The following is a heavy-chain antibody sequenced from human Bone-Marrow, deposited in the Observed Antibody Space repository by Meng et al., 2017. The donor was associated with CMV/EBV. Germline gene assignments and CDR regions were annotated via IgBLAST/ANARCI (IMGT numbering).Heavy chain of an antibody. V-gene: IGHV3-30*02. D-gene: IGHD6-19*01. CDR3: ARALDSSGWSYYYYYGMDV. J-gene: IGHJ6*01. CDR2: IRYDGSNK. CDR1: GFTFSSYG. Sequence: GESLKISCVASGFTFSSYGMHWVRQAPGKGLEWVAFIRYDGSNKYYADSVKGRFTISRDNAKNSLYLQMNSLRAEDTAVYYCARALDSSGWSYYYYYGMDVWGQGTTVTGSS.